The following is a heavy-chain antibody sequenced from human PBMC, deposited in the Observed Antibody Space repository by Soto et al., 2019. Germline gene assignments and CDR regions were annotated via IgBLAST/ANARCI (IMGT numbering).Heavy chain of an antibody. V-gene: IGHV1-46*01. D-gene: IGHD5-18*01. J-gene: IGHJ4*02. CDR2: INPNGGST. CDR3: ATSVNSAMAFDY. Sequence: QVQLVQSGAEVKKPGASVKVSCKASGYTFTHYYIHWVRQAPGQGLEWMGIINPNGGSTTYAQKYRAGFTMTRDTSTSTVYMELSSMRSEDSAVYYCATSVNSAMAFDYWGQGTLVTVSS. CDR1: GYTFTHYY.